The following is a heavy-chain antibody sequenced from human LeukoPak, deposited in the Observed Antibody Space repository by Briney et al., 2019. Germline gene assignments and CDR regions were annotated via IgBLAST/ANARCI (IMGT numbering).Heavy chain of an antibody. CDR1: GGSFSGYY. V-gene: IGHV4-34*01. J-gene: IGHJ4*02. D-gene: IGHD4-23*01. Sequence: KPSETLSLTCAVYGGSFSGYYWSWIRQPPGKGLEWIGEINHSGSTNYNPSLKSRVTISVDTSKNQFSLKLSSVTAADTAVYYCARVTTVVGLDYWGQGTLVTVSS. CDR3: ARVTTVVGLDY. CDR2: INHSGST.